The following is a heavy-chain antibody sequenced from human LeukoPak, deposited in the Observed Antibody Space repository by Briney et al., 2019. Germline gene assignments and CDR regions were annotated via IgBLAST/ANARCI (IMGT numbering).Heavy chain of an antibody. CDR2: ISSRSAHI. CDR1: DSTFSSFS. D-gene: IGHD2-2*01. V-gene: IGHV3-21*01. J-gene: IGHJ6*02. CDR3: ARDRSTSRYYHGMDV. Sequence: AGGSLRLSCAASDSTFSSFSMSWVRQAPGKGLFWVAAISSRSAHIYYADSVKGRFTISRDNAKKSLYLEMNNLRADDTAVYYCARDRSTSRYYHGMDVWGPGTTVIVSS.